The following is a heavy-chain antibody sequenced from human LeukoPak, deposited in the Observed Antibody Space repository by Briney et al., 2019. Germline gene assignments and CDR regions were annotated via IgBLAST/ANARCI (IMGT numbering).Heavy chain of an antibody. CDR2: ISYDGSNK. D-gene: IGHD6-13*01. CDR3: ARVGAAAGTGDHYYYYYMDV. CDR1: GFTFSSYA. Sequence: PGGSLRLSGAASGFTFSSYAMHWVRQAPGKGLEWVAVISYDGSNKYYADSVKGQFTISRDNSKNTLYLQMNSLRAEDTAVYYCARVGAAAGTGDHYYYYYMDVWGKGTTVTVSS. V-gene: IGHV3-30-3*01. J-gene: IGHJ6*03.